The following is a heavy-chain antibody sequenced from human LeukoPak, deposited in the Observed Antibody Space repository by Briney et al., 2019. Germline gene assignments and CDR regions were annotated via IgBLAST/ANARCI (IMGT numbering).Heavy chain of an antibody. V-gene: IGHV4-59*01. CDR3: ARSTYYYDSSGYSLFDY. D-gene: IGHD3-22*01. CDR1: GGSISSYY. J-gene: IGHJ4*02. CDR2: IYYSGST. Sequence: PSETLSLTCTVSGGSISSYYWSWIRQPPGKGLEWIGYIYYSGSTNYNPSLKSRVTISVDTSKNQFSLKLSSVTAADTAVYYCARSTYYYDSSGYSLFDYWGQGTLVTVSS.